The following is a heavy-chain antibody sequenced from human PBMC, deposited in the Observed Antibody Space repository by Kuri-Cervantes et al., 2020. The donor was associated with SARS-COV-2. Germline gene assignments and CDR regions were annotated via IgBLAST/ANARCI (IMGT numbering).Heavy chain of an antibody. J-gene: IGHJ4*02. Sequence: ASVKVSCKASGYTFSEYYIHWVRQAPGQGLEWMGIINPSGGSPTYAQKFQGRVTMTRDTSTSTVYMELSSLTSEDTAIYYCYCAPKEGFDSWGQGTLVTVSS. CDR2: INPSGGSP. CDR3: YCAPKEGFDS. CDR1: GYTFSEYY. V-gene: IGHV1-46*01. D-gene: IGHD2-21*01.